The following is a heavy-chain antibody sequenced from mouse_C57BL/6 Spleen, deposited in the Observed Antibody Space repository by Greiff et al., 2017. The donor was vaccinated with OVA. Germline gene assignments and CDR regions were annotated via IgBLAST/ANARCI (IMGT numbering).Heavy chain of an antibody. D-gene: IGHD2-2*01. J-gene: IGHJ1*03. CDR3: ASLYGYDNYFDV. Sequence: VKLMESGPGLVQPSQSLSITCTVSGFSLTSYGVHWVRQSPGKGLEWLGVIWSGGSTDYNAAFISRLSISKDNSKSQVFFKMNSLQADDTAIYYCASLYGYDNYFDVWGTGTTVTVSS. V-gene: IGHV2-2*01. CDR2: IWSGGST. CDR1: GFSLTSYG.